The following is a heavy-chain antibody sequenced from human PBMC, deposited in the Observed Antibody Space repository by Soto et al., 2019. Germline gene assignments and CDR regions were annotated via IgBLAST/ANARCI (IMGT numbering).Heavy chain of an antibody. D-gene: IGHD6-25*01. J-gene: IGHJ3*02. CDR2: IYYSGST. V-gene: IGHV4-31*03. CDR3: AGVRQRKPFFFNDTATTEIYCLSLHDDLAI. CDR1: AGSISSGGYY. Sequence: SETLSLTCTVSAGSISSGGYYWSWIRQHPGKGLEWIGYIYYSGSTYYNPSLKSRVTISVDTSKNQFSLKLSSVTAADTAVYYCAGVRQRKPFFFNDTATTEIYCLSLHDDLAIW.